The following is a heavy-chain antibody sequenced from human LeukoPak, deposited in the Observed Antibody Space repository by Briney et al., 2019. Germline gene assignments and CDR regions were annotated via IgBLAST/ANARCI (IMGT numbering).Heavy chain of an antibody. V-gene: IGHV3-7*01. J-gene: IGHJ4*02. CDR2: IKQDGSDK. CDR1: GFTFSNYW. D-gene: IGHD2-21*01. CDR3: ARDDSRGFAY. Sequence: GGSLRLSCAASGFTFSNYWMTWVRQAPGSGLEWVANIKQDGSDKYYVDSVKGRFTISRDNAMNTLYLQINSLRAEDTAVYYCARDDSRGFAYWGQGTLVTVSS.